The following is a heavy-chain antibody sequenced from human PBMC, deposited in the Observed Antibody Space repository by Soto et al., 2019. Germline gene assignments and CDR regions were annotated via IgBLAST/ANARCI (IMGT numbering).Heavy chain of an antibody. D-gene: IGHD3-10*02. J-gene: IGHJ4*02. Sequence: SETLSIPCPVSGCSIRSSSYYWGWIRQPPGKGLEWIGSIYYSGSTYYNPSLKSRVTISVDTSKNQFPLKLSSVTAADTAVYYCASYLYLFGSFDDYWGQGTLVPVSS. V-gene: IGHV4-39*01. CDR1: GCSIRSSSYY. CDR3: ASYLYLFGSFDDY. CDR2: IYYSGST.